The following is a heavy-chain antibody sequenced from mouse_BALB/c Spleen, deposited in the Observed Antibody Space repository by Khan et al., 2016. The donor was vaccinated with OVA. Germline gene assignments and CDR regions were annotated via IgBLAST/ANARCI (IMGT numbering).Heavy chain of an antibody. J-gene: IGHJ3*01. CDR2: MIYSGYT. CDR3: ARSTYRYAFAY. Sequence: EVQLQASGPSLVQPSQTLSLTCSVTGDSITSGFWSWIRKFPGNKLEYMGYMIYSGYTYYNPSLNGRFSITRHTSTNQYYLQLNSVTTEDTATYYCARSTYRYAFAYWGQGTLVTVAA. CDR1: GDSITSGF. D-gene: IGHD2-14*01. V-gene: IGHV3-8*02.